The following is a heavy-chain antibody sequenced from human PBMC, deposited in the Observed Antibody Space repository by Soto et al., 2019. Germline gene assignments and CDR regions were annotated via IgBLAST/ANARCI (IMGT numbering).Heavy chain of an antibody. V-gene: IGHV5-51*01. CDR2: IFPGDSDT. D-gene: IGHD6-13*01. CDR1: GYNFANYW. Sequence: GESLKISCKGSGYNFANYWIGWVRQMPGKGLEWMGMIFPGDSDTKNSPSLQGQITMSVDKSDSSAYLQWRSLKASDTAMYYCAAGYTTGPDAFDIWGQGTMVTVSS. J-gene: IGHJ3*02. CDR3: AAGYTTGPDAFDI.